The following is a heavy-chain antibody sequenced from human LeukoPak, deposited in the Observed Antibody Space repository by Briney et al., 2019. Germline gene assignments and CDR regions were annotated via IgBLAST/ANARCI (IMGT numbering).Heavy chain of an antibody. V-gene: IGHV3-74*01. Sequence: LAGGSLRLSCAASGFTFSSYWMHWVRHAPGKGLVWVSRINSDESSTSYADSVKGRFTISRDNAKNTLYLQMNSLRAEDTAVYYCARDRFDYYGSGSSNWFDPWGQGTLVTVSS. D-gene: IGHD3-10*01. CDR2: INSDESST. CDR3: ARDRFDYYGSGSSNWFDP. J-gene: IGHJ5*02. CDR1: GFTFSSYW.